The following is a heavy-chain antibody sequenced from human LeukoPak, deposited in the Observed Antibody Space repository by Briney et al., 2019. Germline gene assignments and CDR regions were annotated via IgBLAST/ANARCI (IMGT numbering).Heavy chain of an antibody. D-gene: IGHD6-19*01. J-gene: IGHJ4*02. CDR1: GFTFDDYA. Sequence: SGGSLRLSCAASGFTFDDYAMHWVRQAPGKGLEWVSGISNGGDRTYYADSVKGRFTISRDNSKNTLSLQMNSLRADDTAVYYCAKDAPRSSGWFFLDYWGQGTLVTVSP. CDR3: AKDAPRSSGWFFLDY. V-gene: IGHV3-23*01. CDR2: ISNGGDRT.